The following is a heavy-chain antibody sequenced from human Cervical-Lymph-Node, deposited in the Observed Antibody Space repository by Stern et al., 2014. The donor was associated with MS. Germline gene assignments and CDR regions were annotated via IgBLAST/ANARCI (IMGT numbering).Heavy chain of an antibody. V-gene: IGHV4-61*02. D-gene: IGHD4-17*01. Sequence: QLQLQESGPGLVRPSQTLSLTCTISGASISSTSHYWSWIRQPAGKGLEWIGRIFASGSTNYNPSLKSRVGMSVDPSRTQFPLMLFSVTAADTAVYYCARGFGDPDFDYWGQGTLVTVSS. CDR1: GASISSTSHY. J-gene: IGHJ4*02. CDR3: ARGFGDPDFDY. CDR2: IFASGST.